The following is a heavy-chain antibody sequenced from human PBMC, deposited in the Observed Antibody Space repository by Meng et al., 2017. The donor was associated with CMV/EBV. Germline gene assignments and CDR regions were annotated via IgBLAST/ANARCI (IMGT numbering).Heavy chain of an antibody. CDR2: IYSGGSI. V-gene: IGHV3-66*02. D-gene: IGHD6-13*01. Sequence: GGSLRLSCAASGFTVSSNYMSWVRQAPGKGLEWVSVIYSGGSIYYADSVKGRFTISRDNSKNTLYLQMNSLRAEGTAVYYCARVGGIAAAGYYYYGMDVWGQGTTVTVSS. CDR3: ARVGGIAAAGYYYYGMDV. CDR1: GFTVSSNY. J-gene: IGHJ6*02.